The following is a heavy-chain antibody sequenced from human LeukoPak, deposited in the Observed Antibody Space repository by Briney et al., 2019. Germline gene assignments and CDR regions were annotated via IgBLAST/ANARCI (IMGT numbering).Heavy chain of an antibody. Sequence: PSETLSLTCTVSGGSISSYYWSWIRQPPGKGLEWIGYIYYSGSTNYNPSLKSRVTISVDTSKNQFSLKLSSVTAADTAVYYCAGGEVRGGNRWYRGRRQYYYYYMDVWGKGTTVTVSS. CDR3: AGGEVRGGNRWYRGRRQYYYYYMDV. J-gene: IGHJ6*03. D-gene: IGHD6-13*01. CDR2: IYYSGST. V-gene: IGHV4-59*01. CDR1: GGSISSYY.